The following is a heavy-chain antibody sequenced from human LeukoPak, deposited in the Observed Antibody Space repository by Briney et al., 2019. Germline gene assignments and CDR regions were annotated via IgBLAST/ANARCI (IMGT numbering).Heavy chain of an antibody. V-gene: IGHV3-20*04. J-gene: IGHJ4*02. CDR3: ARDALKYYYDSSGYYFSY. CDR2: INWNGGST. D-gene: IGHD3-22*01. Sequence: PGGSLRLSCAASGFTFSSYAMSWVRQAPGKGLEWVSGINWNGGSTGYADSVKGRFTISRDNAKNSLYLQMNSLRAEDTALYYCARDALKYYYDSSGYYFSYWGQGTLVTVSS. CDR1: GFTFSSYA.